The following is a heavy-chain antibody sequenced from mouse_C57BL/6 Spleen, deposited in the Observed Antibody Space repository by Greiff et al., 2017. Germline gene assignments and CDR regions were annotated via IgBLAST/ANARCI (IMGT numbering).Heavy chain of an antibody. J-gene: IGHJ2*01. CDR1: GSTFSSYA. D-gene: IGHD2-2*01. Sequence: EVKLMESGGGLVKPGGSLKLSCAASGSTFSSYAMSWVRQTPEKRLEWVATISDGGSYTYYPDNVKGRFTISRDNAKNNLYLQMSHLKSEDTAMYYCARDGYPDYWGQGTTLTVSS. CDR2: ISDGGSYT. CDR3: ARDGYPDY. V-gene: IGHV5-4*01.